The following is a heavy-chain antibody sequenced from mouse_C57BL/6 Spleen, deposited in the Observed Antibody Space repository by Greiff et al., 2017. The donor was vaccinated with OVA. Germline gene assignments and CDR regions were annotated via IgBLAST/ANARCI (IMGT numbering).Heavy chain of an antibody. D-gene: IGHD2-3*01. CDR2: IDPSDSYT. Sequence: QVQLQQPGAELVMPGASVKLSCKASGYTFTSYWMHWVKQRPGQGLEWIGEIDPSDSYTNYNQKFKGKSTLAVDKSSSTAYMQLSSLTSEDSAVYYCARKKDDGYFLFDYWGQGTTLTVSS. J-gene: IGHJ2*01. V-gene: IGHV1-69*01. CDR1: GYTFTSYW. CDR3: ARKKDDGYFLFDY.